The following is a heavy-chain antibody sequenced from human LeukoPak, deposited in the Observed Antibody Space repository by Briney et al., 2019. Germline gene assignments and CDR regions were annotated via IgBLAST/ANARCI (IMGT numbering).Heavy chain of an antibody. Sequence: SQTLSLTCTVSGGSISSGSYYSSWIRQPAGKGLEWIGRIYTSGSTNYNPSLKSRVTISVDTSKNQFSLKLSSVTAPDTAVYYCARPTTADEGRAFDISGEGTMVTVSS. V-gene: IGHV4-61*02. CDR1: GGSISSGSYY. CDR3: ARPTTADEGRAFDI. CDR2: IYTSGST. D-gene: IGHD4-17*01. J-gene: IGHJ3*02.